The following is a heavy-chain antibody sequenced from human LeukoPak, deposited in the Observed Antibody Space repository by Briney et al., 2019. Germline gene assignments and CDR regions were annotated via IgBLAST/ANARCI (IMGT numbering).Heavy chain of an antibody. D-gene: IGHD3-22*01. CDR2: INPSGGST. CDR3: AREDSGYDSSGYRYYYYYMDV. J-gene: IGHJ6*03. CDR1: GYTFTSYY. V-gene: IGHV1-46*01. Sequence: ASVKVSCKASGYTFTSYYMHWVRQAPGQGLEWMGIINPSGGSTSYAQKFQGRVTMTRDTSTSTVYMELSSLRSEDTAVYYCAREDSGYDSSGYRYYYYYMDVWGKGTRSPSP.